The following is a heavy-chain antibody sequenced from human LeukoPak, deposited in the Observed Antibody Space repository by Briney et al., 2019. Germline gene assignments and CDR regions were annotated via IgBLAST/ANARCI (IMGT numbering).Heavy chain of an antibody. J-gene: IGHJ4*02. Sequence: GASVKVSCKASGYTFTNYYMNWVRQAPGQGLEWMGIINLSGGSTSYAQKFQGRVTVTRDTSTSTVYMELSSLRSEDTAMYYCAREGEIGYDLSDYWGQGTLVTVSS. CDR3: AREGEIGYDLSDY. CDR1: GYTFTNYY. D-gene: IGHD5-12*01. CDR2: INLSGGST. V-gene: IGHV1-46*01.